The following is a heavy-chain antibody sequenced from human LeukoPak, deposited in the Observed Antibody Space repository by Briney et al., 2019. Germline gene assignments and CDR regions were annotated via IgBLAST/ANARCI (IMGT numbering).Heavy chain of an antibody. D-gene: IGHD4-17*01. Sequence: PGGSLRLSCAASGFTVSSNYVSWVRQAPGKGLEWVSVIYSGGSTYYADSVKGRFTISRNNSKNTLYLQMNSLRAEDTAVYYCARDRAYGDYEVDYWGQGTLVTVSS. J-gene: IGHJ4*02. CDR3: ARDRAYGDYEVDY. CDR1: GFTVSSNY. CDR2: IYSGGST. V-gene: IGHV3-66*01.